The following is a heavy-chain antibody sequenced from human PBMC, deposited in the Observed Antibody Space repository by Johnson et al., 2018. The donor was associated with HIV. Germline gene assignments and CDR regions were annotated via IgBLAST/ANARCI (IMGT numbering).Heavy chain of an antibody. Sequence: VQLVESGGGLVQPGGSLRLSCAASGFTFSSYWMHWVRQAPGKGLEWVSGISWNSGSIGYADSVKGRFTISSDNAKNSLYLQMNSLRAEDTALYYCAKVPWGYSGYDTAFDIWGQGTMVTVSS. CDR3: AKVPWGYSGYDTAFDI. CDR2: ISWNSGSI. J-gene: IGHJ3*02. D-gene: IGHD5-12*01. V-gene: IGHV3-9*01. CDR1: GFTFSSYW.